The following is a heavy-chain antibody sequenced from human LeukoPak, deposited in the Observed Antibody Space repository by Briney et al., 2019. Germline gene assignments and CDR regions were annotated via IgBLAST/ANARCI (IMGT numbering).Heavy chain of an antibody. CDR1: GGTFSSYA. CDR2: IIPIFGTA. V-gene: IGHV1-69*06. D-gene: IGHD2-15*01. CDR3: ARALGYCSGGSCYSIDY. J-gene: IGHJ4*02. Sequence: ASVKVSCKASGGTFSSYAISWVRQAPGQGLEWMGGIIPIFGTANYAQKFQGRVTITADKSTSTAYMELSRLRSEDTAVYYCARALGYCSGGSCYSIDYWGQGTLVTVSS.